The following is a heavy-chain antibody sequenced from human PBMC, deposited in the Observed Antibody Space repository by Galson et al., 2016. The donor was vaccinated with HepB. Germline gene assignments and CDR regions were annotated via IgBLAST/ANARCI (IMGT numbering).Heavy chain of an antibody. CDR1: RYTFTDYY. D-gene: IGHD2/OR15-2a*01. CDR3: ARSTSRPNWFDP. CDR2: INPNSGGT. Sequence: SVKVSCKASRYTFTDYYIHWVRQAPGQGLQWMGWINPNSGGTNYAQKFQGRVTMTRDTSISTAYMELRRLRSDDTALYSCARSTSRPNWFDPWGQGTLVTVSS. V-gene: IGHV1-2*02. J-gene: IGHJ5*02.